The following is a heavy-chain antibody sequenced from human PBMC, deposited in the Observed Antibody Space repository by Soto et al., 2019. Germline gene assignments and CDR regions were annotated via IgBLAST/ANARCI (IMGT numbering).Heavy chain of an antibody. CDR3: ARDRYSYYDFWSGSLPYYYFGMDV. CDR2: IKQDGSEK. J-gene: IGHJ6*02. V-gene: IGHV3-7*01. D-gene: IGHD3-3*01. CDR1: GFTFSSYW. Sequence: GGSMRLSSAASGFTFSSYWMSWVRQAPGKGLEWVANIKQDGSEKYYVDSVKGRFTISRDNAKNSLYLQMNSLRAEDTAVYYCARDRYSYYDFWSGSLPYYYFGMDVWGQGTTVTVSS.